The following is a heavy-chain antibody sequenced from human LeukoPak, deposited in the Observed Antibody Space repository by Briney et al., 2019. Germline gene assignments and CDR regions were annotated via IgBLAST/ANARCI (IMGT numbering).Heavy chain of an antibody. CDR2: INPNSGGT. D-gene: IGHD3-22*01. CDR3: AITYYYDSSGYRTQNYFDY. V-gene: IGHV1-2*02. CDR1: LYTFTGYY. Sequence: ASVKVSCKASLYTFTGYYMHWVRQAPGQGLEWMGWINPNSGGTNYAQKFQGRVTMTRDTYISTAYMELSRLRSDDTAVYYCAITYYYDSSGYRTQNYFDYWGQGTLVTVSS. J-gene: IGHJ4*02.